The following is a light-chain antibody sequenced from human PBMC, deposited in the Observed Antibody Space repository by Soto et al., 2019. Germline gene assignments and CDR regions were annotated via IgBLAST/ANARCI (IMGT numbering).Light chain of an antibody. Sequence: EIMLTQSPGTLSLSPGERATLSCTASQSVNNNVAWYQQKPGQAPRLLIYGASTRATGIPATFSGSGSGTEFTLTISSLQSEDVAVYYCQQYNNWPPYTFGQGTKVDIK. J-gene: IGKJ2*01. V-gene: IGKV3-15*01. CDR3: QQYNNWPPYT. CDR1: QSVNNN. CDR2: GAS.